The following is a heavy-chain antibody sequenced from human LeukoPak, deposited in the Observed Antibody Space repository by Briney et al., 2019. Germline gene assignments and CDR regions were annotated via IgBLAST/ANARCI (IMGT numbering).Heavy chain of an antibody. CDR2: IYYSGST. J-gene: IGHJ4*02. Sequence: SETLSLTCTVSGGSISSYYWSWIRQPPGKGLEWIGYIYYSGSTNYNPSLKSRVTISVDTSKNQFSLKLSSATAADTAVYYCARVAVGAADYWGQGTLVTVSS. D-gene: IGHD1-26*01. CDR1: GGSISSYY. V-gene: IGHV4-59*01. CDR3: ARVAVGAADY.